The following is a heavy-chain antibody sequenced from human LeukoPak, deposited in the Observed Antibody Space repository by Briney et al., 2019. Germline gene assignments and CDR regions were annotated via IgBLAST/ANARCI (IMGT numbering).Heavy chain of an antibody. V-gene: IGHV4-59*12. D-gene: IGHD2-2*01. CDR3: ARRMVVVPAARPSYYFDY. J-gene: IGHJ4*02. CDR1: GGSISSYY. CDR2: IYYSGST. Sequence: PSETLSLTCTVSGGSISSYYWSWIRQPPGKGLEWLGYIYYSGSTNFNPSLKSRVTISVDTSKNQFSLKLSSVTAADTAVYYCARRMVVVPAARPSYYFDYWGQGTLVTVSS.